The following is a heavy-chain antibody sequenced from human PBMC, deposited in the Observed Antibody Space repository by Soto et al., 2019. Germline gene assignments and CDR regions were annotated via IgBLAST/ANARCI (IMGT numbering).Heavy chain of an antibody. J-gene: IGHJ5*02. D-gene: IGHD4-17*01. CDR3: ARYSYGDYPFWFDP. Sequence: KLSETLSLTCTVSGGSISSGDYYWSWIRQPPGKGLEWIGYIYYSGSTYYNPSLKGRVTISVDTSKNQFSLKLSSVTAADTAVYYCARYSYGDYPFWFDPWGQGTLVTVSS. CDR2: IYYSGST. V-gene: IGHV4-30-4*01. CDR1: GGSISSGDYY.